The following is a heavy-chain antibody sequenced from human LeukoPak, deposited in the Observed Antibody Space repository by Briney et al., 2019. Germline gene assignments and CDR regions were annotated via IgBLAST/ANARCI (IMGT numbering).Heavy chain of an antibody. Sequence: GGSLRLSCAASGFTFTSYAMSWVRQAPKKGLEWVSVISASGGSTNYADSVKGRFTISRDNSKNTLYLQMNSLRAEDSAAYYCAKNYGSGSSVKYYYYMDVWGKGTTVTVSS. V-gene: IGHV3-23*01. D-gene: IGHD3-10*01. CDR2: ISASGGST. J-gene: IGHJ6*03. CDR3: AKNYGSGSSVKYYYYMDV. CDR1: GFTFTSYA.